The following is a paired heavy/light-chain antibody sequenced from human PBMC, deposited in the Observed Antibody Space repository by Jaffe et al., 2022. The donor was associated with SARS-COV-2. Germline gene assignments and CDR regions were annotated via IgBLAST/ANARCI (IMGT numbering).Light chain of an antibody. Sequence: DFQMTQSPSSLSASVGDRVTITCQASEDIRNHLNWYQQKPGKAPKLLIYDASNLITGVPSRFSGSGFRTDFTFTISSLQPEDTAIYYCQQYNNLPITFGQGTRLEIK. CDR3: QQYNNLPIT. V-gene: IGKV1-33*01. J-gene: IGKJ5*01. CDR1: EDIRNH. CDR2: DAS.
Heavy chain of an antibody. CDR1: GFNFNDHY. Sequence: QVQLVESGGGLVKPGGSLRLSCAASGFNFNDHYLSWIRQGPGKGLEWLAYISGSGGAIYYADSVKGRFTISRDNAKKSLYLEMNSLRAEDTAVYFCARHSYSYGSGLTRTFDFWGQGSLVTVSS. V-gene: IGHV3-11*01. D-gene: IGHD3-10*01. J-gene: IGHJ4*02. CDR3: ARHSYSYGSGLTRTFDF. CDR2: ISGSGGAI.